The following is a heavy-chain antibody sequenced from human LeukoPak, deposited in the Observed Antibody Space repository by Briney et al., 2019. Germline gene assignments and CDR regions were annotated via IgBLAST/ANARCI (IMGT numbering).Heavy chain of an antibody. CDR2: IKEDGSER. V-gene: IGHV3-7*03. J-gene: IGHJ4*02. CDR1: GFTFSSYW. D-gene: IGHD3-22*01. Sequence: GGSLRLSCAASGFTFSSYWMSWVRQAPGKGLEWVANIKEDGSERFYVDSVRGRFTISRDNAKNSLFLRMNSLRAEDTAVYYCARDKNYYDSSRGEYDYWGQGTLVTVSS. CDR3: ARDKNYYDSSRGEYDY.